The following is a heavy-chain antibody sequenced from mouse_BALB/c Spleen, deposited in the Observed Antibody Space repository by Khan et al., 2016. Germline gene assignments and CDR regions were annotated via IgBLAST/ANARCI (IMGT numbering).Heavy chain of an antibody. CDR1: GYTFPDYS. V-gene: IGHV9-2-1*01. J-gene: IGHJ4*01. CDR2: INTETGEP. Sequence: QIQLVQSGPELKKPGETVKISCKASGYTFPDYSMHWVKRVPGKGLKWMGWINTETGEPTYADDFKGRFAFSLETSASTAYLQINNLKNEDTATYFCARREYGYDYAMDYWGQGTSVTVSS. CDR3: ARREYGYDYAMDY. D-gene: IGHD2-2*01.